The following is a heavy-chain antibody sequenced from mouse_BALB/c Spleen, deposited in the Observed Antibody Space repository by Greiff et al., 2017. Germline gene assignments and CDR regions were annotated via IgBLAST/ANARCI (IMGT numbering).Heavy chain of an antibody. CDR2: IDPANGNT. CDR1: GFDIKDTY. D-gene: IGHD4-1*01. Sequence: VQLKESGAELVKPGASVKLSCTASGFDIKDTYMHWVKQRPEQGLEWIGRIDPANGNTKYDPKFQGKATITADTSSNTAYLQLSSLTSEDTAVYYCARGTVYYYAMDYWGQGTSVTVSS. V-gene: IGHV14-3*02. J-gene: IGHJ4*01. CDR3: ARGTVYYYAMDY.